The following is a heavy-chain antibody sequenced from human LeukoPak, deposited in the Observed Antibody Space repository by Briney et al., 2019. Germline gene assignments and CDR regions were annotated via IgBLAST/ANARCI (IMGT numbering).Heavy chain of an antibody. CDR3: ARGAAANYYDSSGYGFGY. CDR1: GGSISSSSYY. J-gene: IGHJ4*02. Sequence: SETLSLTCTVSGGSISSSSYYWGWIRQPPGKGLEWIGSIYYSGSTYYNPSLKSRVTISVDTSKNQFSLKLSSVTAADTAVYYCARGAAANYYDSSGYGFGYWGQGTLVTVSS. CDR2: IYYSGST. V-gene: IGHV4-39*07. D-gene: IGHD3-22*01.